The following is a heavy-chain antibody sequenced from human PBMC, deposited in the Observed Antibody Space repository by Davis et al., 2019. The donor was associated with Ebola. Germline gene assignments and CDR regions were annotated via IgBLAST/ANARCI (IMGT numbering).Heavy chain of an antibody. CDR1: GVSVSSGAYY. J-gene: IGHJ6*02. CDR3: ARHVSAYYYDSSGYYSVPSGMDV. CDR2: IYYSGNA. D-gene: IGHD3-22*01. Sequence: LRLSCTVSGVSVSSGAYYWNWIRQPPGKGLEWIGYIYYSGNAYYNPSLKSRVTISVDTSKNQFSLKVSSVTAADTAVYYCARHVSAYYYDSSGYYSVPSGMDVWGQGTTVTVSS. V-gene: IGHV4-30-4*08.